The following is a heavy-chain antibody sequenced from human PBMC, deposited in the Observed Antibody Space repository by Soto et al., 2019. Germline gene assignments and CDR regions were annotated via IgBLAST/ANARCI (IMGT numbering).Heavy chain of an antibody. Sequence: QAQLVESGGGVVQPGRSLRLSCAASGFTFSSFAMHWVRQAPGKGLEWVAIVSYDGGTKYYADSVKGRFTISRDNYKSPLYLQMNSLRTEATAVYYGANLPPRGNKYETADYLGQGTLVTVSS. J-gene: IGHJ4*02. CDR3: ANLPPRGNKYETADY. V-gene: IGHV3-30*18. D-gene: IGHD5-12*01. CDR2: VSYDGGTK. CDR1: GFTFSSFA.